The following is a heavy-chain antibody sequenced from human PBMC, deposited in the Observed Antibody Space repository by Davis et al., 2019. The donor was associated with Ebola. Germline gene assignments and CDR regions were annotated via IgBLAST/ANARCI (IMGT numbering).Heavy chain of an antibody. Sequence: GESLKISCVASGFTFSNHAMHWVRQAPGKGLEWVAVTSHNERERFYGEYVQGRFTISRDNSENVLYLQMDSLRPDDTAIYFCARALHDEVLDYWGQGTPVTVSS. J-gene: IGHJ4*02. CDR2: TSHNERER. CDR3: ARALHDEVLDY. V-gene: IGHV3-30*04. D-gene: IGHD1-1*01. CDR1: GFTFSNHA.